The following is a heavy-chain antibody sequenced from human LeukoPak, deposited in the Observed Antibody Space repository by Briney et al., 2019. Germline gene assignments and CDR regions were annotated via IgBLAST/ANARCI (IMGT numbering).Heavy chain of an antibody. CDR3: ARHGSLGYWYFDL. CDR2: IYYSGST. Sequence: SETLSLTRTVSGGSISSSSYYWSWIRQPPGKGLEWIGYIYYSGSTNYNPSLKSRVTISVDTSKNQFSLELSSVTAADTAVYYCARHGSLGYWYFDLWGRGTLVTVSS. D-gene: IGHD7-27*01. CDR1: GGSISSSSYY. J-gene: IGHJ2*01. V-gene: IGHV4-61*05.